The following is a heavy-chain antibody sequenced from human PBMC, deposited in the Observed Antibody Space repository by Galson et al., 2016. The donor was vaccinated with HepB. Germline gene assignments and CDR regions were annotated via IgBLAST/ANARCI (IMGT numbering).Heavy chain of an antibody. CDR2: ISSSGSTI. J-gene: IGHJ4*02. D-gene: IGHD4-17*01. CDR3: AKSEYGVYFAF. V-gene: IGHV3-11*04. CDR1: GFTFSDYY. Sequence: SLRLSCAASGFTFSDYYMSWIRQAPGKGLEWVSYISSSGSTIYYADSVKGRFTISRDGTKNTLYLQMNSLRAEDTAVYYCAKSEYGVYFAFWGQGTLVTVSS.